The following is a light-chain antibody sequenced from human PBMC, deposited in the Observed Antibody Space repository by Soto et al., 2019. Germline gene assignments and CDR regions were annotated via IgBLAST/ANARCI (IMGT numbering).Light chain of an antibody. J-gene: IGLJ1*01. CDR1: SSDVGGYNY. CDR2: EVS. V-gene: IGLV2-14*01. CDR3: SSYTSSTAYV. Sequence: QSALTQPASVSGSPGQSITISCTRTSSDVGGYNYVSWYQLHPGKAPKLMVYEVSNRPSGVSNRFSGSKPGNTASLTISGLQAEDEADYYCSSYTSSTAYVFGTGTKVTVL.